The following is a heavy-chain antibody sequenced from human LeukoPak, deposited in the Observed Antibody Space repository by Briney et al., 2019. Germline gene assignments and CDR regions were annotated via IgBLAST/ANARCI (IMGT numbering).Heavy chain of an antibody. Sequence: PGGSLRLSCAASGFTFSSYGMHWVRQAPGKGLEWVAVISYDGSNKYYADSVKGRFTISRDNSKNTLYLQMNSLRAEDTAVYYCARVRGYSYMARYFDYWGQGTLVTVSS. J-gene: IGHJ4*02. D-gene: IGHD5-18*01. CDR1: GFTFSSYG. CDR3: ARVRGYSYMARYFDY. CDR2: ISYDGSNK. V-gene: IGHV3-30*19.